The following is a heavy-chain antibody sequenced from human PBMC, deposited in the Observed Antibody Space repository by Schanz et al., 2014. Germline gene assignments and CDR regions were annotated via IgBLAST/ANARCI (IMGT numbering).Heavy chain of an antibody. V-gene: IGHV3-48*01. CDR3: ARDLSSLIQGDV. CDR2: ISSSSGTI. CDR1: GFTFSNYG. J-gene: IGHJ6*04. Sequence: VQLVESGGDLVKPGGSLRLSCEASGFTFSNYGMNWVRQAPEKGLEWVSYISSSSGTIYYADSVKGRFTISRDNAKNLLYLQMNGLRAEDTAVYVCARDLSSLIQGDVWGKGTTXTVSS. D-gene: IGHD2-2*01.